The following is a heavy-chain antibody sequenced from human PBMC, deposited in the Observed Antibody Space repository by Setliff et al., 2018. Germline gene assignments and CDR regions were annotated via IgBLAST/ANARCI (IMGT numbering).Heavy chain of an antibody. CDR3: ARGYYDSYARYYVVGDY. Sequence: ASVKVSCKASGYTFTNHYMHWVRQAPGQGLEWMGMINPGGGSTTYAQKFQGRVTMTRDTSTSAVYMELSSLRTEDTAVYYCARGYYDSYARYYVVGDYWGQGTPVTVSS. D-gene: IGHD3-22*01. CDR1: GYTFTNHY. CDR2: INPGGGST. V-gene: IGHV1-46*01. J-gene: IGHJ4*02.